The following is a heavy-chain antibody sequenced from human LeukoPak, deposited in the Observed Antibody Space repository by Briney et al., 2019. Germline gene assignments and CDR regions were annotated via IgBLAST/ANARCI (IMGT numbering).Heavy chain of an antibody. V-gene: IGHV4-34*01. D-gene: IGHD5-18*01. J-gene: IGHJ6*03. CDR1: GYSISTGYY. Sequence: PSETLSLTCTVSGYSISTGYYWSWIRQPPGKGLEWIGEINHSGSTNYNPSLKSRVTISVDTSKNQFSLKLSSVTAADTAVYYCARGRIQLWPKGYYYYYYMDVWGKGTTVTVSS. CDR3: ARGRIQLWPKGYYYYYYMDV. CDR2: INHSGST.